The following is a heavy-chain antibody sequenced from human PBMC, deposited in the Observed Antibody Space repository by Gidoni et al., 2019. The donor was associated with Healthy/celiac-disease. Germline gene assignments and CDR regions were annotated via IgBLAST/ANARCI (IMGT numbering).Heavy chain of an antibody. V-gene: IGHV1-8*01. Sequence: QAQLVQSGAELKKPRASVQVSCTAFGYTFISYGINWVRQAAGQGLEWMGWVNPNSGNTGYAQKCQGRVTMNRNTSMCSAYMELGSLRSEDTAVYYCARGVMIFPIDIWGQGTMVTVSS. D-gene: IGHD3-16*01. J-gene: IGHJ3*02. CDR1: GYTFISYG. CDR3: ARGVMIFPIDI. CDR2: VNPNSGNT.